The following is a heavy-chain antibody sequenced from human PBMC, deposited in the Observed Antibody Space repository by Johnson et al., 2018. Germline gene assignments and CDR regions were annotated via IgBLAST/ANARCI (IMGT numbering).Heavy chain of an antibody. Sequence: QVQLVQSGGGVVQPGKSLRLSCAASGFTFSIYGMHWVRQAPGKGPEWVATIWYDDNNHYIDSVKGRFTISRDNSKNTLYLQMNSLRAEDTAVYYCARDDGRGAEYLQHWGQGTQVTVSA. J-gene: IGHJ1*01. CDR3: ARDDGRGAEYLQH. D-gene: IGHD2-15*01. CDR1: GFTFSIYG. V-gene: IGHV3-33*01. CDR2: IWYDDNN.